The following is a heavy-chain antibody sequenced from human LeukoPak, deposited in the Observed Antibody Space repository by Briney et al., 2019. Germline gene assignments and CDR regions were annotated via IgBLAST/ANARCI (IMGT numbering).Heavy chain of an antibody. CDR2: IYYSGST. V-gene: IGHV4-59*01. CDR1: GGSISSYY. J-gene: IGHJ4*02. D-gene: IGHD1-7*01. CDR3: ARVSGTGTTPFDY. Sequence: ASETLSLTCTVSGGSISSYYWSWIRQPPGKGLEWIGYIYYSGSTNYNPSLKSRVTISVDTSKNQFSLKLSSVTAADTAVYYCARVSGTGTTPFDYWGQGTLVTVSS.